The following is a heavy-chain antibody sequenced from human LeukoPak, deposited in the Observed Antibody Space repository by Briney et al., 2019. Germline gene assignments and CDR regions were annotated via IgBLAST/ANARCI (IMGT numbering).Heavy chain of an antibody. CDR3: AREGIAADGVDY. CDR2: IYYSGST. CDR1: GGSISSGGYY. Sequence: SETLSFTGTVSGGSISSGGYYWSWIRQHPGKGLEWIGYIYYSGSTYYNPSLKSRVTISVDTSKNQFSLKLSSVTAADTAVYYCAREGIAADGVDYWGQGTLVAVSS. V-gene: IGHV4-31*03. J-gene: IGHJ4*02. D-gene: IGHD6-13*01.